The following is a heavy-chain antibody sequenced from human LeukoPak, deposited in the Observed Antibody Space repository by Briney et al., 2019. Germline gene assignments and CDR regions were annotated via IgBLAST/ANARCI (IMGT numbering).Heavy chain of an antibody. CDR3: ARGAWYYYDSSGYYTYYFDY. D-gene: IGHD3-22*01. CDR2: IKQDGSEK. V-gene: IGHV3-7*01. CDR1: GFTFSSYW. J-gene: IGHJ4*02. Sequence: GGSLRLSCAASGFTFSSYWMSWVRQAPGKGLEGVANIKQDGSEKYYVDSVKGRFTISRDNAKNSLYLQMNSLRAEDTAVYYCARGAWYYYDSSGYYTYYFDYWGQGTLVTVSS.